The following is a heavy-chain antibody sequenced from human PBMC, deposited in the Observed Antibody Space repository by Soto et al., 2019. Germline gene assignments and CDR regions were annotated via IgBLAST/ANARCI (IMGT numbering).Heavy chain of an antibody. D-gene: IGHD3-10*01. Sequence: PSETLSLTCSFSGGSISSSNWWSWVRQPPGKGLEWIGEIYHSGSTNYNPSLKSRVTISVDKSKNQFSLKLSSVTAADTAVYYCARFLFRFGELDYYYYGMDVWGQGTTVTVSS. CDR3: ARFLFRFGELDYYYYGMDV. CDR1: GGSISSSNW. V-gene: IGHV4-4*02. J-gene: IGHJ6*02. CDR2: IYHSGST.